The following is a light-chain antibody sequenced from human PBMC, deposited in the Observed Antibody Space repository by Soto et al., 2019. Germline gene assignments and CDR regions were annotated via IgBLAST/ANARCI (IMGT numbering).Light chain of an antibody. CDR2: EVN. CDR3: CSFAGSSTYV. CDR1: SSDVGSYNL. J-gene: IGLJ1*01. V-gene: IGLV2-23*02. Sequence: ALTQPASVSGSPGQSITFSCTGTSSDVGSYNLVSWYQQHPGKAPKLMIYEVNKRPSGVSNRFSGFKSGNTASLTISGLQAEDEADYYCCSFAGSSTYVFGTGTKVTVL.